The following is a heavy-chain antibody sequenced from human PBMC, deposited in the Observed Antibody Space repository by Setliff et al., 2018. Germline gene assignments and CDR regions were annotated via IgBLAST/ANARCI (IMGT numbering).Heavy chain of an antibody. Sequence: SETLSLTCAVYGGSFSNYYWSWIRQPPGKGLEWLGEVSHSGSTYYNPSLRSRVSMSLDTSKRQVSLNLNSVTAADTGVYYCATRTFAVIPHSGLGLDYFYGMDVWGRGTTVTVSS. CDR3: ATRTFAVIPHSGLGLDYFYGMDV. V-gene: IGHV4-34*01. CDR2: VSHSGST. D-gene: IGHD2-21*01. CDR1: GGSFSNYY. J-gene: IGHJ6*02.